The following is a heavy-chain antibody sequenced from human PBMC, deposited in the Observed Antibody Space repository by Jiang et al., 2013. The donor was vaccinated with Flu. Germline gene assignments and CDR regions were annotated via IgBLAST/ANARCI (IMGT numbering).Heavy chain of an antibody. Sequence: EVKKPGASVKVSCKASGYTFTSYGISWVRQAPGQGLEWMGWISAYNGNTNYAQKLQGRVTMTTDTSTSTAYMELRSLRSDDTAVYYCARDQASPRGYSGYDFEQDAFDIWGQGTMVTVSS. CDR1: GYTFTSYG. CDR2: ISAYNGNT. CDR3: ARDQASPRGYSGYDFEQDAFDI. J-gene: IGHJ3*02. D-gene: IGHD5-12*01. V-gene: IGHV1-18*01.